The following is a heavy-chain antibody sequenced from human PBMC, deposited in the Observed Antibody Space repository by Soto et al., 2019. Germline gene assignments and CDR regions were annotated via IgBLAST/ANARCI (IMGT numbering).Heavy chain of an antibody. CDR1: GYTFTSYA. Sequence: ASVKVSCKASGYTFTSYAMHWVRQAPGQRLEWMGWINAGNGNTKYSQKFQGRVTITRDTSASTAHMELSSLRSEDTAVYYCAAALDTAMDLAFDIWGQGTMVTVSS. V-gene: IGHV1-3*01. D-gene: IGHD5-18*01. J-gene: IGHJ3*02. CDR3: AAALDTAMDLAFDI. CDR2: INAGNGNT.